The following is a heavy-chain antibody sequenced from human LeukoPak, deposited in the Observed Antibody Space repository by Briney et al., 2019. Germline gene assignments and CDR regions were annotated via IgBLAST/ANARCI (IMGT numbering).Heavy chain of an antibody. D-gene: IGHD6-19*01. CDR1: GYSISSGYY. CDR2: IYHSGST. J-gene: IGHJ6*02. V-gene: IGHV4-38-2*02. CDR3: ARLWGAGAVAGTDYYYGMDV. Sequence: PSETLSLTCTVSGYSISSGYYWGWIRQPPGKGLEWIGSIYHSGSTYYNPSLRSRVTISVDTSKNQFSLKLSSVTAADTAVYYCARLWGAGAVAGTDYYYGMDVWGQGTTVTVSS.